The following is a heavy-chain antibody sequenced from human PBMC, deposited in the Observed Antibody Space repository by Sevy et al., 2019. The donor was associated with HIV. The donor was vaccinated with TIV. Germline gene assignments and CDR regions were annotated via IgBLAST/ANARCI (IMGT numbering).Heavy chain of an antibody. CDR3: ARETGSSHFDY. Sequence: GGSLRLSCAASGFTFSKYWMSWVRQAPGKGLEWVANINQDGSEKYYVGSVKGRFTISRDNGKNSLYLQMNSLRAEATAVYYCARETGSSHFDYWGQGTLVTVSS. V-gene: IGHV3-7*01. D-gene: IGHD3-10*01. J-gene: IGHJ4*02. CDR1: GFTFSKYW. CDR2: INQDGSEK.